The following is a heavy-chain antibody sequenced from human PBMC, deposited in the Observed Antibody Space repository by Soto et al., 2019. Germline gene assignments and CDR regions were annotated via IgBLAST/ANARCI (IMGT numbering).Heavy chain of an antibody. V-gene: IGHV2-5*02. Sequence: ITTGLGVNWIRQPPGKALEWLAIIYWDDDKRYSPSLRSRLSISKDPSKDEVVLTMTNMDPVDTGTYYCAHSDVDKNDAFDMWGQGTGVTVSS. D-gene: IGHD3-16*01. CDR1: ITTGLG. J-gene: IGHJ3*02. CDR3: AHSDVDKNDAFDM. CDR2: IYWDDDK.